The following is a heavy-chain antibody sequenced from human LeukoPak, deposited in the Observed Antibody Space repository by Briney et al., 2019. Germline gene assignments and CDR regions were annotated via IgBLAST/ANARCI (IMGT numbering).Heavy chain of an antibody. Sequence: SETLSLTCTVSGASIGSGSHHWSWIRQPAGKGLEWIGRIYTSGSTNYNPSLKSRVSISVDMSKNQFSLKLSSVTAADTAVYYCARDKGGFLYFGEYDPWGQGTLVTVSS. J-gene: IGHJ5*02. CDR2: IYTSGST. CDR1: GASIGSGSHH. D-gene: IGHD3-10*01. CDR3: ARDKGGFLYFGEYDP. V-gene: IGHV4-61*02.